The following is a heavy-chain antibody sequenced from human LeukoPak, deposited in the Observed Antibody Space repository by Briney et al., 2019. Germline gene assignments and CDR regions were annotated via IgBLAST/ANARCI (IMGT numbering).Heavy chain of an antibody. D-gene: IGHD2-2*01. CDR3: ASSIVVVPAARPFDY. Sequence: SETLSLTCAVYGGSFSGYYWSWIRQPPGKGLEWIGEINHSGSTNYNPSLKSRVTISVDTSKNQFSLNLSSVTAADTAVYYCASSIVVVPAARPFDYWGQGTLVTVSS. CDR2: INHSGST. J-gene: IGHJ4*02. CDR1: GGSFSGYY. V-gene: IGHV4-34*01.